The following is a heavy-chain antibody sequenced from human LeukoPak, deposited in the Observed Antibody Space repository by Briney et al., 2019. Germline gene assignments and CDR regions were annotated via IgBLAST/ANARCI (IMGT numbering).Heavy chain of an antibody. CDR3: ARRGVRGVPFDY. CDR2: IYYSGST. J-gene: IGHJ4*02. V-gene: IGHV4-31*03. CDR1: GGPISSGGYY. D-gene: IGHD3-10*01. Sequence: SETLSLTCTVSGGPISSGGYYWSWIRQHPGKGLEWIGYIYYSGSTYYNPSLKSRVTISVDTSKNQFSLKLSSVTAADTAVYYCARRGVRGVPFDYWGQGTLVTVS.